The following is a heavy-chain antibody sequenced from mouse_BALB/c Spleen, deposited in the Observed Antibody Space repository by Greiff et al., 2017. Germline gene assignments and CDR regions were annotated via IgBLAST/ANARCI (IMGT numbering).Heavy chain of an antibody. CDR3: ARLDYRYDGFAY. CDR1: GYTFTDYN. D-gene: IGHD2-14*01. V-gene: IGHV1S29*02. J-gene: IGHJ3*01. Sequence: SGPELVKPGASVKISCKASGYTFTDYNMHWVKQSHGKSLEWIGYIYPYNGGTGYNQKFKSKATLTVDNSSSTAYMELRSLTSEDSAVYYCARLDYRYDGFAYWGQGTLVTVSA. CDR2: IYPYNGGT.